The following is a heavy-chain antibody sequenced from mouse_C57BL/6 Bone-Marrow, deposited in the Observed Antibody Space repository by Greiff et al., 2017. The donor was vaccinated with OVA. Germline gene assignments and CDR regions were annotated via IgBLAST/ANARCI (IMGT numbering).Heavy chain of an antibody. V-gene: IGHV1-26*01. CDR2: INPNNGGT. CDR3: ARRFLGQDY. Sequence: VQLQQSGPELVKPGASVKISCKASGYTFTDYYMNWVKQSHGKSLEWIGDINPNNGGTSYNQKFKGKATLTVDKSSSTAYMELRSLTSEDSAVYYCARRFLGQDYWGQGTTLTVSS. CDR1: GYTFTDYY. J-gene: IGHJ2*01. D-gene: IGHD4-1*01.